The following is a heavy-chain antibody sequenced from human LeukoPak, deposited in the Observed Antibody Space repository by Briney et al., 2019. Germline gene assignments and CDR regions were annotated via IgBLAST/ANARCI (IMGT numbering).Heavy chain of an antibody. J-gene: IGHJ4*02. Sequence: GGSLRLSCVGSGYTFTTYGMSWVRQAPGKGLEWVSGPDNNGDNTYYADYVQGRFTISRDEAKNTLYLQMNSLRAEDTAIYYCAKAYGTNGYYQLPIDFWGQGTLVTVSS. CDR3: AKAYGTNGYYQLPIDF. CDR1: GYTFTTYG. D-gene: IGHD3-22*01. V-gene: IGHV3-23*05. CDR2: PDNNGDNT.